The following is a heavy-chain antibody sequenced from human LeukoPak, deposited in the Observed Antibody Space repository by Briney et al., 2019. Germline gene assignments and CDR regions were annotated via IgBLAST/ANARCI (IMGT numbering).Heavy chain of an antibody. V-gene: IGHV4-34*01. J-gene: IGHJ4*02. CDR3: ARVLRFLEWSDPRFDY. D-gene: IGHD3-3*01. CDR2: INHSGST. Sequence: PSETLSPTCAVYGGSFSGYYWSWIRQPPGKGLEWIGEINHSGSTNYNPSLKSRVTISVDTSKNQFSLKLSSVTAADTAVYYCARVLRFLEWSDPRFDYWGQGTLVTVSS. CDR1: GGSFSGYY.